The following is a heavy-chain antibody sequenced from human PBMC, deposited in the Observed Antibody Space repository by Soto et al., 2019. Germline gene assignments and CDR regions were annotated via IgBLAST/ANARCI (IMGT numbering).Heavy chain of an antibody. CDR1: GLTLSTHG. CDR2: ISPSGTST. CDR3: SKTPRGGAYGDWYFVL. Sequence: EVQLLESGGGVVQPGESLRLSCGASGLTLSTHGMAWVRLAPGRGLDYVAAISPSGTSTYYSDSVKGRFTISRDNPKNTLYLQLNSVREEDTGIYCCSKTPRGGAYGDWYFVLWGRGTLVTVSS. J-gene: IGHJ2*01. V-gene: IGHV3-23*01. D-gene: IGHD4-17*01.